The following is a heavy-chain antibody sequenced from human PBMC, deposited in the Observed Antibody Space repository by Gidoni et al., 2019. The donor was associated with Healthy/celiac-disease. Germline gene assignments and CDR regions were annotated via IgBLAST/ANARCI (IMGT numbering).Heavy chain of an antibody. Sequence: QVQLQESGPGLVKPSQTLSLTCTVSGGSISSGGYYWSWIRQHPGKGLEWIGYIYYSGSTYYNPSLKSRVTISVDMSKNQFSLKLSSVTAADTAVYYCARVSRENEWLLNWFDPWGQGTLVTVSS. J-gene: IGHJ5*02. CDR3: ARVSRENEWLLNWFDP. CDR2: IYYSGST. D-gene: IGHD3-3*01. V-gene: IGHV4-31*03. CDR1: GGSISSGGYY.